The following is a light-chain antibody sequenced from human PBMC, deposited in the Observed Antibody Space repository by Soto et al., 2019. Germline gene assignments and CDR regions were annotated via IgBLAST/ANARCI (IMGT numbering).Light chain of an antibody. CDR2: GNS. J-gene: IGLJ1*01. CDR3: QSYDSSLSGSDV. Sequence: QSVLTQPPSVSGAPGQRVTISCTGSSSNIGAGYDVHWYQQLPGTAPKLLIYGNSNRPSGVPDRFSGYKSGTSASLAITGLQAEDEADYCCQSYDSSLSGSDVFGTGTKLTVL. CDR1: SSNIGAGYD. V-gene: IGLV1-40*01.